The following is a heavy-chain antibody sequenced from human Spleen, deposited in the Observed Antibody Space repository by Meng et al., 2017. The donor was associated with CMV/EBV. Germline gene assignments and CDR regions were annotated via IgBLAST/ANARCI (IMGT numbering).Heavy chain of an antibody. CDR3: VREKGVLDYFHGMDV. CDR1: GFTFSTYS. V-gene: IGHV3-21*01. J-gene: IGHJ6*02. Sequence: GESLKISCAASGFTFSTYSMNWVRQAPGKGLEWVSSISSSSSYIYYAASVQGRFTISRDNAKNSLDLQMNSLRDADTAVYYCVREKGVLDYFHGMDVWGQGTTVTVSS. D-gene: IGHD3-10*01. CDR2: ISSSSSYI.